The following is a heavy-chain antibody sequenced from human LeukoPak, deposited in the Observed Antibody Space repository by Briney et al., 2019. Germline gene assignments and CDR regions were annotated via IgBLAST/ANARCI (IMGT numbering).Heavy chain of an antibody. D-gene: IGHD1-26*01. CDR1: GFTLSSYG. Sequence: PGGSLRLSCAASGFTLSSYGMNWVRQAPGKWLVWVSRSNSDGSSKSYADSVKGRFTISRDNAKNTLYLQMNSLRGEDTAVYYCGRSTYSGSYLYWGQGILVTVSS. J-gene: IGHJ4*02. CDR3: GRSTYSGSYLY. CDR2: SNSDGSSK. V-gene: IGHV3-74*01.